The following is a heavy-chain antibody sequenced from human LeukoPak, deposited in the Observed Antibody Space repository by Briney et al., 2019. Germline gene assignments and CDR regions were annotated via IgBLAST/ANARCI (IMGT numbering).Heavy chain of an antibody. D-gene: IGHD3-10*01. CDR3: ARGRRTYGSGSYWGY. CDR2: INHSGST. J-gene: IGHJ4*02. CDR1: GGSLSSYY. Sequence: SETLSLTCTVSGGSLSSYYWSWIRQPPGKGLEWIGEINHSGSTNYNPSLKSRVTISVDTSKNQFSLKLSSVTAADTAVYYCARGRRTYGSGSYWGYWGQGTLVTVSS. V-gene: IGHV4-34*01.